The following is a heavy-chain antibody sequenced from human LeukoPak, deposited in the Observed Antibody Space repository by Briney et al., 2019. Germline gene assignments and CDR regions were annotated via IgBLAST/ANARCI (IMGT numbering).Heavy chain of an antibody. CDR1: GFTFSSYG. Sequence: GRSLRLSCAASGFTFSSYGMHWVRQAPGKGLEWVAFIRYDGSNKYYADSVKGRFTISRDNSKNTLYLQMNSLRAEDTAVYYCAKWGYSSSSGYFDYWGQGTLVTVSS. J-gene: IGHJ4*02. CDR2: IRYDGSNK. V-gene: IGHV3-30*02. D-gene: IGHD6-6*01. CDR3: AKWGYSSSSGYFDY.